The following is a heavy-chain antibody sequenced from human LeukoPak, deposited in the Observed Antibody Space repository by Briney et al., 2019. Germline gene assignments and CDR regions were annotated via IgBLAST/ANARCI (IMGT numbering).Heavy chain of an antibody. V-gene: IGHV1-2*02. CDR1: GYTFTGYY. CDR3: ARDLDSSGYYDY. D-gene: IGHD3-22*01. Sequence: PGASVKVSCKASGYTFTGYYMHWVRQAPGQGLEWMGWINPNSGGTNYAQKFQGRVTMTRDTSISTAYMELSRLRSEDTAVYYCARDLDSSGYYDYWGQGTLVTVSS. CDR2: INPNSGGT. J-gene: IGHJ4*02.